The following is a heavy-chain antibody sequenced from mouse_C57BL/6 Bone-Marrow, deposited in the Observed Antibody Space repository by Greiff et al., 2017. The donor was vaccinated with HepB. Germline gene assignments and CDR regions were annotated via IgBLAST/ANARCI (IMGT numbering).Heavy chain of an antibody. CDR3: VRDKTTGGRYYAMDY. Sequence: EVMLVESGGGLVQPKGSLKLSCAASGFTFNTYAMHWVRQAPGKGLEWVARIRSKSSNYATYYADSVKDRFTISRDDSQSMLYLQMNNLKTEDTAMYYCVRDKTTGGRYYAMDYWGQGTSVTVSS. CDR1: GFTFNTYA. V-gene: IGHV10-3*01. CDR2: IRSKSSNYAT. J-gene: IGHJ4*01. D-gene: IGHD1-1*01.